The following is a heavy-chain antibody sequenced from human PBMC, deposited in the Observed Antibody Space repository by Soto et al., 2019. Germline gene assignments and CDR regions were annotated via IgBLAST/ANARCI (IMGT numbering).Heavy chain of an antibody. V-gene: IGHV5-51*01. CDR2: IYPYDSDT. D-gene: IGHD3-10*01. CDR3: ARLVSVESSMAV. CDR1: GFSFTNYW. Sequence: PGESLKISCKASGFSFTNYWIAWVRQMPGKGLEWMGIIYPYDSDTRYSPSFRGQVTISADKSISTAYLQWSSLKASDTAMYYCARLVSVESSMAVWGKGTTVTVSS. J-gene: IGHJ6*03.